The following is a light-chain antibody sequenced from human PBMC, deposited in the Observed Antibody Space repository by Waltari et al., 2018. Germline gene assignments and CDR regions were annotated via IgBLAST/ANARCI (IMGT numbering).Light chain of an antibody. CDR1: QSVSSN. CDR2: GAS. CDR3: QQYNNWPPGYI. V-gene: IGKV3D-15*03. J-gene: IGKJ2*01. Sequence: EIVMTQSPPTLSVSPGERATLSCRASQSVSSNLAWYQQKPGQAPRLLIYGASIRATGIPVRFSGSGSGTEFTLTISTLQSEDFAVYYCQQYNNWPPGYIFGQGTKLEIK.